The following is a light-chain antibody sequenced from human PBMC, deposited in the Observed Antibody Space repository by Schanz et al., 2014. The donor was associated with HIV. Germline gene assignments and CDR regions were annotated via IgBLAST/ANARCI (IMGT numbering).Light chain of an antibody. J-gene: IGKJ4*01. CDR1: QSVTSN. Sequence: ENVLTQSPGTLSLSPGERATLSCRASQSVTSNYLAWYQQKPGQAPKLLIYDAATRAPGIPDRFSGSGSGTEFTLTISSLQSEDFAVYYCQQYNYWPPKVTFGGGTKVEIK. CDR3: QQYNYWPPKVT. CDR2: DAA. V-gene: IGKV3D-15*01.